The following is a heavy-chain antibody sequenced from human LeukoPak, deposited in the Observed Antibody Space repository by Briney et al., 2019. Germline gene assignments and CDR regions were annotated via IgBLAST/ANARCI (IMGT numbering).Heavy chain of an antibody. Sequence: GESLKISCGGSGDSFTTYWIAWVRQMPGKGLEWMGIIYPGDSDTRYSPSFQGQVTISADKSITTAYLQWNSLKASDTAMYYCARQRIGGSYFGSAFDIWGQGTMVTVSS. CDR1: GDSFTTYW. J-gene: IGHJ3*02. CDR3: ARQRIGGSYFGSAFDI. V-gene: IGHV5-51*01. D-gene: IGHD1-26*01. CDR2: IYPGDSDT.